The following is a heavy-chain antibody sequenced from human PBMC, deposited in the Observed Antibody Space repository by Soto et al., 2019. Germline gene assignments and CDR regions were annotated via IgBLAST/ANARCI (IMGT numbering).Heavy chain of an antibody. Sequence: QVHLVESGGGVVQPGRSLRLSCAASGFIFSTYGMHWVRQAPGKGLEWVAFIWYDGSNEYYGDSVKGRFTISRDNSKNTLHLQVSSLRAEDTAMYYCASDWRSSLPSAFDSWGQGTLVTVSS. CDR2: IWYDGSNE. CDR3: ASDWRSSLPSAFDS. V-gene: IGHV3-33*01. J-gene: IGHJ4*02. CDR1: GFIFSTYG. D-gene: IGHD6-19*01.